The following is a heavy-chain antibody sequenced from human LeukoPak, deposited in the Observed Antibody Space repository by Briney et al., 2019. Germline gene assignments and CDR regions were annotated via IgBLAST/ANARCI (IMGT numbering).Heavy chain of an antibody. J-gene: IGHJ5*02. CDR3: AREPSYGSGSYR. CDR1: GGSFSGYY. V-gene: IGHV4-59*01. CDR2: IYYSGST. Sequence: SETLSLTCAVYGGSFSGYYWSWIRQPPGKGLEWIGYIYYSGSTNYNPSLKSRVTISVDTSKNQFSLKLSSVTAADTAVYYCAREPSYGSGSYRWGQGTLVTVSS. D-gene: IGHD3-10*01.